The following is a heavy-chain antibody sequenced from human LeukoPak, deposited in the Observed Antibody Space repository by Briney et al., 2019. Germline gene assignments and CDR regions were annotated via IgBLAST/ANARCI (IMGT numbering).Heavy chain of an antibody. J-gene: IGHJ4*02. D-gene: IGHD2-15*01. CDR3: ARASEVVFDY. Sequence: GASVKVSCKASGYTFTDYYMHWVQQAPGKGLEWMGCVDPEDGETIYAEKFQGRVTITADTSTDTAYMELSSLRSEDTAVYYCARASEVVFDYWGQGTLVTVSS. CDR1: GYTFTDYY. V-gene: IGHV1-69-2*01. CDR2: VDPEDGET.